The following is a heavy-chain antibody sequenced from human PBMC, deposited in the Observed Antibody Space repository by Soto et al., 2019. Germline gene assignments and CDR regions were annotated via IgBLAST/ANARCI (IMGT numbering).Heavy chain of an antibody. D-gene: IGHD4-4*01. V-gene: IGHV4-31*03. Sequence: SETLSLTCTVSGGSISSGGYYWSWIRQHPGKGLEWIGYIYYSGSTYYNPSLKSRVTISVDTSKNQFSLKLSSVTAADTAVYYCARINDYSVSDYWGQGTMGTVSA. J-gene: IGHJ4*02. CDR1: GGSISSGGYY. CDR2: IYYSGST. CDR3: ARINDYSVSDY.